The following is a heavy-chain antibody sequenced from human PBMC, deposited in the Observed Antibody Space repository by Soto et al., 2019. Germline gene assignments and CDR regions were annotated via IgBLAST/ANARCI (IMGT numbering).Heavy chain of an antibody. Sequence: PSETLSLTCAVYGGSFSGYYWSWIRQPPGKGLEWIGEINHSGSTNYNPSLKSRVTISVDTSKNQFSLKLSSVTAADTAVYYCARVLLDFWSGYPGIDYWGQGTLVTVSS. J-gene: IGHJ4*02. CDR2: INHSGST. D-gene: IGHD3-3*01. CDR1: GGSFSGYY. CDR3: ARVLLDFWSGYPGIDY. V-gene: IGHV4-34*01.